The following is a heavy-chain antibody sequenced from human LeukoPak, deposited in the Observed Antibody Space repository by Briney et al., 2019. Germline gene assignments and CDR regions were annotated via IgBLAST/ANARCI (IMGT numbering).Heavy chain of an antibody. CDR2: IYYSGST. D-gene: IGHD1-26*01. CDR1: GGSISSYY. Sequence: SETLSLTCTVSGGSISSYYWSWIWQPPGKGLEWIGYIYYSGSTNYNPSLKSRVTISVDTSKNQFSLKLSSVTAADTAVYYCARHASTWEFDYWGQGTLVTVSS. J-gene: IGHJ4*02. CDR3: ARHASTWEFDY. V-gene: IGHV4-59*08.